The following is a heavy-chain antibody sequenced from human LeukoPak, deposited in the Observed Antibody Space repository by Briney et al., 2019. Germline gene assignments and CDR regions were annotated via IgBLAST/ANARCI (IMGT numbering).Heavy chain of an antibody. Sequence: SETLSLTCSVSGYSISSGYYWGWIRQPPGKGLEWIGRVFHSGITYYKPSLKSRVTILVDTSKNQFSLKLTSVTAADTAVYYCTKRRGYSFGFDYYYMDVWGKGTTVTISS. J-gene: IGHJ6*03. V-gene: IGHV4-38-2*02. CDR3: TKRRGYSFGFDYYYMDV. CDR1: GYSISSGYY. D-gene: IGHD5-18*01. CDR2: VFHSGIT.